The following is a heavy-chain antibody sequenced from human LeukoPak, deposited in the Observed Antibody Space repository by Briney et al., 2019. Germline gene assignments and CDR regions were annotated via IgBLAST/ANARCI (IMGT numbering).Heavy chain of an antibody. CDR2: IIPIFGTA. CDR1: GGTFSSYA. V-gene: IGHV1-69*05. J-gene: IGHJ4*02. D-gene: IGHD4-17*01. CDR3: ARDSLYGVVDY. Sequence: SVKVSCKASGGTFSSYAISWVRQAPGQGLEWMGGIIPIFGTANYAQKFQGRVTMTRDTSTSTVYMYLSSLRSEDTAVYYCARDSLYGVVDYWGQGTLVTVSS.